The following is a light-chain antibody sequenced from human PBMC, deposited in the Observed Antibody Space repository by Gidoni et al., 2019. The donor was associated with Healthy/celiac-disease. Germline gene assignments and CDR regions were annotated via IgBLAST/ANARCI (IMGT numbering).Light chain of an antibody. CDR1: QSISTW. CDR3: QQYNSYRT. J-gene: IGKJ1*01. CDR2: KAS. Sequence: DIQLTQPPSTLSASVGERVTIPCRASQSISTWLAWYQQKPGKAPTLLIYKASSLDSGVPSRFSGSGSGTEFTLTISSLQADEFATYYCQQYNSYRTFXXXTKVEIK. V-gene: IGKV1-5*03.